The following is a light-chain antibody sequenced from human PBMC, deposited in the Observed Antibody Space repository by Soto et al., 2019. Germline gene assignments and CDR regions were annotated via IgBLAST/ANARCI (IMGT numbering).Light chain of an antibody. CDR3: QQYGSSPLT. Sequence: EIVLTQSPCTLSLSAGERATVSCRASQSVSSSYLAWYQQKPGQAPRLLIYGASSRATGIPDRFSGSGSGTDFTLTISRLEPEDFAVYYCQQYGSSPLTFGRGTKVDIK. CDR1: QSVSSSY. CDR2: GAS. J-gene: IGKJ4*01. V-gene: IGKV3-20*01.